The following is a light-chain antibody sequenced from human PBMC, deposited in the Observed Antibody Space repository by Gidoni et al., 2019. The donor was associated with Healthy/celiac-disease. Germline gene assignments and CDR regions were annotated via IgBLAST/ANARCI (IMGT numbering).Light chain of an antibody. CDR2: WAS. CDR1: QSVLYSSNNKNY. J-gene: IGKJ2*02. V-gene: IGKV4-1*01. Sequence: DIVMTQSPDSLAVSLGERATIKCKSSQSVLYSSNNKNYLAWYQQKPGQPPKLLIYWASTRESGVPDRFTGSGSGTDFTLTIRNLQAEDVAVYYCQQYYSIRRTFXQXTKLEIK. CDR3: QQYYSIRRT.